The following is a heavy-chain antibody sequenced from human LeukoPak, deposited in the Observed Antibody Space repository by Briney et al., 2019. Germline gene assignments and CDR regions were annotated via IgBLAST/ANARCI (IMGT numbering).Heavy chain of an antibody. CDR3: AGGQYSSGWSFSAEYFQH. CDR1: GFTFSTYN. D-gene: IGHD6-19*01. CDR2: ISSSSSYI. V-gene: IGHV3-21*01. J-gene: IGHJ1*01. Sequence: GGSLRLSCEASGFTFSTYNMNWVRQAPGKGLEWVSSISSSSSYIYYADSVKGRFTISRDNAKNSLYLQMNSLRAEDTAVYYCAGGQYSSGWSFSAEYFQHWGQGTLVTVSS.